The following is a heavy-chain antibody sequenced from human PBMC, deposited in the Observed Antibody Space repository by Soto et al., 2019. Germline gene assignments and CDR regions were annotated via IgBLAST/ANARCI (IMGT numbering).Heavy chain of an antibody. J-gene: IGHJ6*02. CDR1: GGSFSGHY. CDR2: SSHSGSS. CDR3: ARGRGMDV. V-gene: IGHV4-34*01. Sequence: QVQLPQWGAGLLKPSETLSLICAVYGGSFSGHYWCWIRQPPGKGLEWIGESSHSGSSNYNPSLKSRVTISGDTSKNQFSLNVRSVTAADTAVYYCARGRGMDVWGQGSTLTVSS.